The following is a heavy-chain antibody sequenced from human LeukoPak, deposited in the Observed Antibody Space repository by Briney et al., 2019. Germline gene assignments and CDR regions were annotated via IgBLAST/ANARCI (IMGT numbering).Heavy chain of an antibody. CDR1: GFTFSSYA. CDR3: AKDLAEMATIIDY. Sequence: PGGSLRLSCAASGFTFSSYAMSWVRHAPGKGLEWVSVTSGSGATTYLADSVKGRFTIARDNSKNALYLQMTSLRAEDTAVYYCAKDLAEMATIIDYWGQGTLVTVSS. D-gene: IGHD5-24*01. J-gene: IGHJ4*02. CDR2: TSGSGATT. V-gene: IGHV3-23*01.